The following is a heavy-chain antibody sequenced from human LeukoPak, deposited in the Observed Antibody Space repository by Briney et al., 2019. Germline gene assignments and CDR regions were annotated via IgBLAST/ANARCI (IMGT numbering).Heavy chain of an antibody. D-gene: IGHD2-2*01. Sequence: PGGCLRLSRAASGFSFSRNWMSWVREAPGRGLEWVANLNYDGNEKPYADSLKGRFTNSRDNAKNSLYLQMNSLRAEDTAVYYCARDPRYDSDLYYFDYWGQGTLVTVSS. V-gene: IGHV3-7*01. CDR1: GFSFSRNW. J-gene: IGHJ4*02. CDR3: ARDPRYDSDLYYFDY. CDR2: LNYDGNEK.